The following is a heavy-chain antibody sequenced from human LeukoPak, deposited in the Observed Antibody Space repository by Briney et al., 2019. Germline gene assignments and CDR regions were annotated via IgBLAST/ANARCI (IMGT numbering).Heavy chain of an antibody. J-gene: IGHJ6*02. CDR1: GFTFSSYD. CDR3: AREQIRRAMVRGVRATGYYGMDV. D-gene: IGHD3-10*01. CDR2: IGIRGDT. Sequence: GGSLRLSCEASGFTFSSYDMHWVRQATGRGLDWVSGIGIRGDTYYPGSVKGRFTISREDAKNSLYLQMNSLRAGDTAVYYCAREQIRRAMVRGVRATGYYGMDVWGQGTTVTVSS. V-gene: IGHV3-13*01.